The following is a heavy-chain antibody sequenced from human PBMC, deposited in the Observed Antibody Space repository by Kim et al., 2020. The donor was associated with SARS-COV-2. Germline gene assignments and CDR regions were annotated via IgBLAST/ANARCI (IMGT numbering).Heavy chain of an antibody. CDR2: IYYSGSP. D-gene: IGHD6-19*01. V-gene: IGHV4-59*13. CDR1: GGSINYY. CDR3: ARGEQWQDFDY. J-gene: IGHJ4*02. Sequence: SETLSLTCTVSGGSINYYWGWIRQPPGKGLEWIGSIYYSGSPDYNPSLKSRATISVDMFKKQFSLKLNSVTAADTAVYYCARGEQWQDFDYWGQGTLVTVSS.